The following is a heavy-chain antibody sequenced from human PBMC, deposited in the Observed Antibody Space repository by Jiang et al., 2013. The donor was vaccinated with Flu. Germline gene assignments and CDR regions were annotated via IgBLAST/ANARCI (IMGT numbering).Heavy chain of an antibody. CDR2: IYYSGST. D-gene: IGHD3-16*02. J-gene: IGHJ4*02. Sequence: GPGLVKPSETLSLTCIVSSGPISGYYWSWIRQPPGRGLEWIGYIYYSGSTNYNPSLKSRVTISVDTSKNQFSLKLSSVTAADTAVYYCARTLRLGELSRAHFDYWGQGTLVTVSS. CDR1: SGPISGYY. V-gene: IGHV4-59*08. CDR3: ARTLRLGELSRAHFDY.